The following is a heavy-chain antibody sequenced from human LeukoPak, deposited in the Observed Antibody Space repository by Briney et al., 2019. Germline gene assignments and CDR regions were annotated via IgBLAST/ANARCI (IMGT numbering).Heavy chain of an antibody. J-gene: IGHJ6*03. CDR3: ARLYGWDYYYMDV. CDR2: INHSGST. Sequence: SETLSLTCAVYGGSFSGYYWSWVRQPPGKGLEWIGEINHSGSTNYNPSLKSRVTISVDTSKNQFSLKLSSVTAADTAVYYCARLYGWDYYYMDVWGKGTTVTISS. D-gene: IGHD3-10*01. CDR1: GGSFSGYY. V-gene: IGHV4-34*01.